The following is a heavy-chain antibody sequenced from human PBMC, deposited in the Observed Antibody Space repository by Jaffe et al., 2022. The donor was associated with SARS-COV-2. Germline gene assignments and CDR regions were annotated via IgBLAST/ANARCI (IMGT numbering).Heavy chain of an antibody. D-gene: IGHD1-1*01. CDR1: GGSISTSNYY. V-gene: IGHV4-39*01. CDR2: LYYTGDT. CDR3: ARQPGIQLSDY. J-gene: IGHJ4*02. Sequence: QLQLQESGPGLVKPSETLSLTCNVSGGSISTSNYYWGWIRQPPWKGLEWIGSLYYTGDTYYNPSLKSRVTISGDTSKNQFSLKLSSVTAADTAVYYCARQPGIQLSDYWGQGTLVTVSS.